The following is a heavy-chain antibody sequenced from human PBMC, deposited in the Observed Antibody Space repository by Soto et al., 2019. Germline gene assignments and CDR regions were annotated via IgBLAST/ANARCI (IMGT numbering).Heavy chain of an antibody. CDR2: LSHDGSKK. V-gene: IGHV3-30*03. CDR3: ATAVIGYWGGYS. CDR1: GFIFNSYD. D-gene: IGHD2-15*01. J-gene: IGHJ5*01. Sequence: QVQLIESGGGVVQPGRSLRLSCAASGFIFNSYDMHWVRQAPGKGLEWVAFLSHDGSKKFYADSLKGRITISRDNFNNTLYLQVNSLRPEDTAVYYWATAVIGYWGGYS.